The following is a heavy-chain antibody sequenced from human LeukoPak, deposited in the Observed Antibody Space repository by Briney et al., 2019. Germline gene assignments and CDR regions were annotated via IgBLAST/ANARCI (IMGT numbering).Heavy chain of an antibody. D-gene: IGHD5-18*01. CDR1: GFTVSSNY. CDR3: ATRRGYSYGYGY. CDR2: ISSSSSYI. J-gene: IGHJ4*02. V-gene: IGHV3-21*01. Sequence: GGSLRLSCAASGFTVSSNYMSWVRQAPGKGLEWVSSISSSSSYIYYADSVKGRFTISRDNAKNSLYLQMNSLRAEDTAVYYCATRRGYSYGYGYWGQGTLVTVSS.